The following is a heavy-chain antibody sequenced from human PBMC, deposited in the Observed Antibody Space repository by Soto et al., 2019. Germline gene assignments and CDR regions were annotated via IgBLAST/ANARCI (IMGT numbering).Heavy chain of an antibody. CDR2: IRRSGSTI. Sequence: QVPLVESGGGLVKPGGSLRLSCAASGFTFSDYSMTWIRQAPGKGLEWVSYIRRSGSTIYYADSVKGRFTISRDNAKNSLYLQMNSLRAEDTAVYYCARGLGPPAAVDYWGQGTLVTVPS. V-gene: IGHV3-11*01. D-gene: IGHD2-2*01. CDR3: ARGLGPPAAVDY. CDR1: GFTFSDYS. J-gene: IGHJ4*02.